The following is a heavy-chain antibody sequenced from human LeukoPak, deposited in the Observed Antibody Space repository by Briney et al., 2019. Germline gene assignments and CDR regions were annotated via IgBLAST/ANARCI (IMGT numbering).Heavy chain of an antibody. CDR3: ARADQFTIFGVVILPGGYDAFDI. V-gene: IGHV5-51*01. Sequence: GESLQISCKGSGYSFTSYWIGWVRQMPGKGLEWMGIIYPGDSDTRYSPSFQGQVTISADKSISTAYLQWSSLKASDTAMYYCARADQFTIFGVVILPGGYDAFDIWGQGTMVTVSS. D-gene: IGHD3-3*01. CDR2: IYPGDSDT. J-gene: IGHJ3*02. CDR1: GYSFTSYW.